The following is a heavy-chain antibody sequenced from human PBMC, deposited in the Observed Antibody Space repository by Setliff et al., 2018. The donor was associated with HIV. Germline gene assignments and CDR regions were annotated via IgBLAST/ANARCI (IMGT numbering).Heavy chain of an antibody. CDR1: GFTFNTYA. CDR3: AKDGISGGAYPPYYFDY. V-gene: IGHV3-23*01. Sequence: GGSLRLSCAASGFTFNTYAMSWARQAPGKGLEWVSVISGSGGSTFYADSVKGRFTISRDNSKNTLYLQMNGLRVEDTAVYYCAKDGISGGAYPPYYFDYWGHGTLVTVSS. CDR2: ISGSGGST. J-gene: IGHJ4*01. D-gene: IGHD2-15*01.